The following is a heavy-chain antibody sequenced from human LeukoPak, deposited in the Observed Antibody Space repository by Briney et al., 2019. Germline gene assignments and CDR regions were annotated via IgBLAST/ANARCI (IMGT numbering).Heavy chain of an antibody. CDR2: INSDGSDR. Sequence: GGSLRLSCAASGLTFSSYWMHWVRQAPGKGLVWVSHINSDGSDRNHADSVKGRFTISRDNAKNTLYLQMNSLKVEDTAVYYCTRVFVGDEYSSSGYWGQGTLVTVSS. CDR1: GLTFSSYW. CDR3: TRVFVGDEYSSSGY. V-gene: IGHV3-74*01. J-gene: IGHJ4*02. D-gene: IGHD6-13*01.